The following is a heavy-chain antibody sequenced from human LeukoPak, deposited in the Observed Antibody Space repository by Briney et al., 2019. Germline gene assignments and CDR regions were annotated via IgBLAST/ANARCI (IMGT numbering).Heavy chain of an antibody. Sequence: SETLSLTCTVSGGSISSYYWSGIRQPPGKGLEWIGYIYYSGGTNYNPSLKSRVTISVDTSKNQFSLNLISVTAADTAVYFCARLGAAAGSGLYFYYGMDVWGPGTTITVSS. CDR3: ARLGAAAGSGLYFYYGMDV. V-gene: IGHV4-59*08. D-gene: IGHD6-13*01. CDR2: IYYSGGT. CDR1: GGSISSYY. J-gene: IGHJ6*02.